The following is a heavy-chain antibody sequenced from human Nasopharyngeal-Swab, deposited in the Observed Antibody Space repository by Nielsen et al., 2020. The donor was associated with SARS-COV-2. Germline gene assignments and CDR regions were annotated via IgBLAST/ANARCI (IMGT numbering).Heavy chain of an antibody. CDR1: GFTFSSYA. CDR2: ISGSGGST. J-gene: IGHJ4*02. D-gene: IGHD6-19*01. V-gene: IGHV3-23*01. Sequence: GESLKISCAASGFTFSSYAMSWVRQASGKGLEWVSAISGSGGSTYYADSVKGRFTISRDNSKNTLYLQMNSLRAEDTAVYYCAKDQGDQWLVLDYWGQGTLVTVSS. CDR3: AKDQGDQWLVLDY.